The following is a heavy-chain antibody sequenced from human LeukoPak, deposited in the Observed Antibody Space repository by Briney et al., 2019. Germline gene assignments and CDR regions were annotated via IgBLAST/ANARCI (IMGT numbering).Heavy chain of an antibody. D-gene: IGHD1-26*01. CDR2: INPNSGGT. Sequence: ASVKVSCKASGYTFTGYYMHWVRQAPGQGLGWMGWINPNSGGTNYAQKFQGRVTMTRDTSISTAYMELSRLRSDDTAVYYCARVRSGSYYAWGAFDYWGQGTLVTVCS. V-gene: IGHV1-2*02. CDR3: ARVRSGSYYAWGAFDY. CDR1: GYTFTGYY. J-gene: IGHJ4*02.